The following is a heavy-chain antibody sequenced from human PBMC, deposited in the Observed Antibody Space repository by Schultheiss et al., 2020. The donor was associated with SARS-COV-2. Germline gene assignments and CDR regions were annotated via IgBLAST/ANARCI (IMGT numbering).Heavy chain of an antibody. CDR2: IYYSGST. J-gene: IGHJ4*02. CDR1: GGSISGYY. Sequence: SETLSLTCTVSGGSISGYYWSWIRQPPGKGLEWIGYIYYSGSTNYNPSLKSRVTISVDTSKNQFSLKLSSVTAADTAVYYCARHVLMGYGGGDGFDYWGQGTLVTVSS. D-gene: IGHD4-23*01. CDR3: ARHVLMGYGGGDGFDY. V-gene: IGHV4-59*08.